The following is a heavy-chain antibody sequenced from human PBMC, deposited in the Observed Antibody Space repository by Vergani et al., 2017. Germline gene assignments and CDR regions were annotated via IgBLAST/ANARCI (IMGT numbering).Heavy chain of an antibody. J-gene: IGHJ4*02. CDR3: ALLWFGESIDY. Sequence: EVQLVESGGGLVKPGGSLRLSCAASGFTFSSYSMNWVRQAPGKGLEWVSYISSSGSTIYYADSVKGRFTISRDNAKNSLYLQMNSLRAEDTAVYYCALLWFGESIDYWGQGTLVTVSS. V-gene: IGHV3-21*05. CDR2: ISSSGSTI. D-gene: IGHD3-10*01. CDR1: GFTFSSYS.